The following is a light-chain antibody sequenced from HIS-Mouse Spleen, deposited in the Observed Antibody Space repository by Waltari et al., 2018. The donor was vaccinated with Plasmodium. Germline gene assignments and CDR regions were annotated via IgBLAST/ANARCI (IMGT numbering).Light chain of an antibody. J-gene: IGKJ1*01. CDR3: QQYGSSGT. Sequence: EIVLTQSPGTRSLSPGERATLSCRASQSVSSSYLAWYQQKPGQAPRLLIYGASSSATGIPDRFSGSGSGTDFTLTISRLEPEDFAVYYCQQYGSSGTFGQGTKVEIK. CDR2: GAS. CDR1: QSVSSSY. V-gene: IGKV3-20*01.